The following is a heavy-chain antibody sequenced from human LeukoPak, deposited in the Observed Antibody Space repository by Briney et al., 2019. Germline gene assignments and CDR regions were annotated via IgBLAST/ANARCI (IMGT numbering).Heavy chain of an antibody. CDR2: LSYDGSNK. CDR1: GFRFTNYW. Sequence: GGSLRLSCAASGFRFTNYWMSWVRQAPGKGLEWVAVLSYDGSNKYYADSVKGRFTISRDNSKNTLYLQMNSLRAEDTAVYYCAKADDPVKRIVVVIKGMDYWGQGTLVTVSS. CDR3: AKADDPVKRIVVVIKGMDY. V-gene: IGHV3-30*18. J-gene: IGHJ4*02. D-gene: IGHD3-22*01.